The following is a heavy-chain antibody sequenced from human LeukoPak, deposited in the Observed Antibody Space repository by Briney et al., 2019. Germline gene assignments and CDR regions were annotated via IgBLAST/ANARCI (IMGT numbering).Heavy chain of an antibody. D-gene: IGHD5-18*01. J-gene: IGHJ4*02. CDR1: GFTFSSYW. V-gene: IGHV3-7*03. Sequence: GGSLRLSCAASGFTFSSYWMSWVRQAPGKGLEWVANIKQDGSEKYYVDSMKGRFTISRDNAKNSLYLQMNSLRAEDTAFYHCVRDRSYGAFDYWGQGTLVTVSS. CDR2: IKQDGSEK. CDR3: VRDRSYGAFDY.